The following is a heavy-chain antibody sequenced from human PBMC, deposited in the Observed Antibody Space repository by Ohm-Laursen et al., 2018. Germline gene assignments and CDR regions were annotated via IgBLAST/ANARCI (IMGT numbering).Heavy chain of an antibody. Sequence: SQTLSLTCAVYGGSFSGYYWSWIRQPPGKGLEWIGEINHSGSTNYNPSLKSRVTISVDTSKNQFSLKLSSVTAADTAVYYCARDLRQQLKSSTLGPWGQGTLVTVSS. CDR2: INHSGST. CDR3: ARDLRQQLKSSTLGP. J-gene: IGHJ5*02. CDR1: GGSFSGYY. D-gene: IGHD6-13*01. V-gene: IGHV4-34*01.